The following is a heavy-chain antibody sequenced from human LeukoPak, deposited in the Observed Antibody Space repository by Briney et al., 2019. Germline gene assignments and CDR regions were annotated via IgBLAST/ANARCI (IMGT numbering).Heavy chain of an antibody. CDR3: ARGGYDFWSGYSEYYFDY. CDR2: IYYSGST. Sequence: SETLSLTCTVSGGSISSSSYYWSWIRQPPGKGLEWIGYIYYSGSTNYNPSLKSRVTISVDTSKNQFSLKLSSVTAADTAVYYCARGGYDFWSGYSEYYFDYWGQGTLVTVSS. J-gene: IGHJ4*02. CDR1: GGSISSSSYY. D-gene: IGHD3-3*01. V-gene: IGHV4-61*01.